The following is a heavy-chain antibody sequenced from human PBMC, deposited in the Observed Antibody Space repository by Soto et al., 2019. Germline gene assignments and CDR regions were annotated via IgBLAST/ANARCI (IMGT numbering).Heavy chain of an antibody. CDR1: GGSISSDY. Sequence: QVQLQESGPGLVKPSETLSLTCTVSGGSISSDYWSWIRQSPGKGLEWIGHIYHSGHTNYNPSLKSRITISVDTSKNQFSLTLSSVTAADTAVYYCARQVRDWFDPWGPGTLVTVSS. V-gene: IGHV4-59*08. J-gene: IGHJ5*02. CDR2: IYHSGHT. CDR3: ARQVRDWFDP.